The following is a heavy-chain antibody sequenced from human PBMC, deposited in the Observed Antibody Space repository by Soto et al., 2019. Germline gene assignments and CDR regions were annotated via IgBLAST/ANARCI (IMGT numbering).Heavy chain of an antibody. D-gene: IGHD2-2*01. CDR3: AHSGQPLTNHRFGR. CDR1: GFSLSTSGVG. CDR2: IYWDDDK. J-gene: IGHJ5*02. V-gene: IGHV2-5*02. Sequence: SGPTLVNPTQTLTLTCTFSGFSLSTSGVGVGWIRQPPGKALEWLALIYWDDDKRYSPSLKTRFTFTKATSKNQVVLTMTNMYSVDTATSFCAHSGQPLTNHRFGRWVQKALITVSS.